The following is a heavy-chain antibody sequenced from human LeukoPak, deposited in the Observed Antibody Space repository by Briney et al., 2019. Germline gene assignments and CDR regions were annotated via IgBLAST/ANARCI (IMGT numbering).Heavy chain of an antibody. CDR2: IIPIFGVV. D-gene: IGHD6-13*01. CDR1: GGTFSSSA. V-gene: IGHV1-69*05. J-gene: IGHJ2*01. CDR3: ARVSPIAAADNWYFDL. Sequence: SVKVSCKASGGTFSSSAISWVRQAPGQGLEWMGGIIPIFGVVKYAQKFQGRVTITTDESTSTAYMELSSLRFEDTAVYYCARVSPIAAADNWYFDLWGRGTLVTVSS.